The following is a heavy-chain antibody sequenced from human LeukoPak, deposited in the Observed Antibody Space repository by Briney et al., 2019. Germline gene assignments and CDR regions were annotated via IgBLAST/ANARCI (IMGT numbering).Heavy chain of an antibody. CDR3: ARVLYGSGSYYID. V-gene: IGHV4-30-2*05. D-gene: IGHD3-10*01. CDR2: IYHSGST. J-gene: IGHJ4*02. CDR1: GGSISSGGYY. Sequence: SETLSLTCTVSGGSISSGGYYWSWIRQPPGKGLEWIRYIYHSGSTYYNPSLKSRVTISVDTSKNQFSLKLSSVTAADTAVYYCARVLYGSGSYYIDWGQGTLVTVSS.